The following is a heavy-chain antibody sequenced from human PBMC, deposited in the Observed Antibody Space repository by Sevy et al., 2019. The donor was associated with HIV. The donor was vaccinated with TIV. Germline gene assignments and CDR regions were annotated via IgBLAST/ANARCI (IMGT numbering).Heavy chain of an antibody. V-gene: IGHV3-15*01. CDR1: GFTFSNAW. D-gene: IGHD1-26*01. CDR2: IKSKTDGGTA. Sequence: GGSLRLSCAASGFTFSNAWMSWVRQAPGKGLEWVGHIKSKTDGGTADYGAPVKGRFSISRDDSKNTGYVQMNSLKTEDTAVYYSTTEEAVEPATLEGINAFDIWGQGAMVTVSS. CDR3: TTEEAVEPATLEGINAFDI. J-gene: IGHJ3*02.